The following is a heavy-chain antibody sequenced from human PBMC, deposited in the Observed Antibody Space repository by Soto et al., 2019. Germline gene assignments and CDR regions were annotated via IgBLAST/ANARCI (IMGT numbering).Heavy chain of an antibody. CDR3: ARDWYYYGSGSYPHWFDP. CDR1: GYTFTSYG. J-gene: IGHJ5*02. CDR2: ISAYNGNT. V-gene: IGHV1-18*01. D-gene: IGHD3-10*01. Sequence: ASVKVSCKASGYTFTSYGISWVRQAPGQGLEWMGWISAYNGNTNYAQKLQGRVTMTTDTSTSTAYMELRSLRSDDTAVYYCARDWYYYGSGSYPHWFDPSGQGTPGTVSS.